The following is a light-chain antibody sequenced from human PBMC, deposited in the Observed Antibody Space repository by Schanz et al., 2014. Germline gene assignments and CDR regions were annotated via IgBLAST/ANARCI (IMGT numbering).Light chain of an antibody. V-gene: IGLV2-14*01. J-gene: IGLJ3*02. Sequence: QSALTQPASVSGSPGQSITISCTGTSSDVGGYNYVSWYQQHPGKAPKLMIYDVSNRPSGVSNRFSGSKSGNTASLTISGLQAEDEADYYCSSYTSSSTRVFGGGTKVT. CDR3: SSYTSSSTRV. CDR1: SSDVGGYNY. CDR2: DVS.